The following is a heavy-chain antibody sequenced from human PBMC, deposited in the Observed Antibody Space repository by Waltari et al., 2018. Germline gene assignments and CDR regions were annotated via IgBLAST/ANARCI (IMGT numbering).Heavy chain of an antibody. D-gene: IGHD2-15*01. CDR1: GGSISSTSW. Sequence: QVQLQESGPGLVRPSGTLSLICAVSGGSISSTSWWNWVRQSPGKGLEWIGHVYHTGSTHYNPSMNSLVSMSLDKSKNHFSLKLSSVTAADTAVYYCARDLGPGSGYFDSWGQGTLVSVSS. J-gene: IGHJ4*02. CDR3: ARDLGPGSGYFDS. CDR2: VYHTGST. V-gene: IGHV4-4*02.